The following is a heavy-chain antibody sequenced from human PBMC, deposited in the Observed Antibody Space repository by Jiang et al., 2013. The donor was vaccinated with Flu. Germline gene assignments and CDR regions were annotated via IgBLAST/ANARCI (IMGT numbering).Heavy chain of an antibody. CDR3: AKDLRITMIVFLITTDFDL. CDR2: ISGSGDDT. V-gene: IGHV3-23*01. D-gene: IGHD3-22*01. CDR1: LAFSSYA. J-gene: IGHJ2*01. Sequence: LAFSSYAMSWVRQAPGKGLEWVSGISGSGDDTYYADSVKGRITISRDNSKNSLYLQMNSLRAEDTAVYYCAKDLRITMIVFLITTDFDLWGRGTLVTVSS.